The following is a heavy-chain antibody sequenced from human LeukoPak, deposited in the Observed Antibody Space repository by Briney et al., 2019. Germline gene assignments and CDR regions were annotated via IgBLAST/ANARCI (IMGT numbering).Heavy chain of an antibody. J-gene: IGHJ4*02. V-gene: IGHV3-20*01. CDR2: INWNGGST. Sequence: GGSLRLSCAASGFTFDDYGMSWVRQAPGKGLESVSGINWNGGSTGYADSVKGRFTISRDNAKNSLYLQMNSLRAEDTALYHCAREGYDSSGYYFDYWGQGTLVTVSS. CDR1: GFTFDDYG. CDR3: AREGYDSSGYYFDY. D-gene: IGHD3-22*01.